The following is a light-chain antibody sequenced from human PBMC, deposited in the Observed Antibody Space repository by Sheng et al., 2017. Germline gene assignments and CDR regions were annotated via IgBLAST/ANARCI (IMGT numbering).Light chain of an antibody. CDR2: SNT. CDR3: QSYDNSLSASI. J-gene: IGLJ2*01. Sequence: QSMLTQPPSVSGAPGQRLTISCTGSSSSLGAGYAVHWYRHVPGTAPQLLIYSNTNRPSGVPDRFSGSRSDTSAYLAVTGLQSDDEAIYICQSYDNSLSASIFGGGTKLAVL. V-gene: IGLV1-40*01. CDR1: SSSLGAGYA.